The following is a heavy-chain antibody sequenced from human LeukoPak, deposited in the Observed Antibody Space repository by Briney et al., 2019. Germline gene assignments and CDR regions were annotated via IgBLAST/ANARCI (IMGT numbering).Heavy chain of an antibody. CDR1: GFTFSSYG. V-gene: IGHV3-30*02. CDR2: IRYDGSNK. D-gene: IGHD3-3*01. J-gene: IGHJ4*02. CDR3: APGDFWSGYSPFDY. Sequence: PGGSLRLSCAASGFTFSSYGMRWVRQAPGKGLEWVAFIRYDGSNKYYADSVKGRFAISRDNSKNTLYLQMNSLRAEDTAVYYCAPGDFWSGYSPFDYWGQGTLVTVSS.